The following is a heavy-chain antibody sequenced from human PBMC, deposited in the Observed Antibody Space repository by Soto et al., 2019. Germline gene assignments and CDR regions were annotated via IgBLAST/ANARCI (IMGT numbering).Heavy chain of an antibody. V-gene: IGHV4-30-4*01. CDR2: IHYSGST. Sequence: PSEILSLTCAVSGGSISSGDYSWSWIRQPPGKGLEWIGYIHYSGSTSYNPSLKSRLTLSVDTSKNQFSLKLNSVTAADTAVYYCARDGHCSGGSCYSGAFDIWGQGRMVTVSS. CDR1: GGSISSGDYS. J-gene: IGHJ3*02. D-gene: IGHD2-15*01. CDR3: ARDGHCSGGSCYSGAFDI.